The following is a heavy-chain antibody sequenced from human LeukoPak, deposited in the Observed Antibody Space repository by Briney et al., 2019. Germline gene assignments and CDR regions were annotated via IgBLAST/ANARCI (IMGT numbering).Heavy chain of an antibody. J-gene: IGHJ3*02. D-gene: IGHD3-22*01. CDR3: ASAMIGVPDDAFDI. CDR1: GGSFSGYY. Sequence: SETLFLTCAVSGGSFSGYYWSWIRQPPGKGLEWIGEINHSGGTNYNPSLKSRVTISVDTSKNQFSLKLSSVTAADTAVYYCASAMIGVPDDAFDIWGQGTMVTVSS. CDR2: INHSGGT. V-gene: IGHV4-34*01.